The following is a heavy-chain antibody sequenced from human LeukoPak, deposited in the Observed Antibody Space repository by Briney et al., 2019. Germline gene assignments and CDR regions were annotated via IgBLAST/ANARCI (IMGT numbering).Heavy chain of an antibody. J-gene: IGHJ6*02. D-gene: IGHD4-23*01. CDR3: ARDVRLRWDPYYYYGMDV. CDR2: ISSSGSTI. V-gene: IGHV3-48*03. CDR1: GFTFSSYE. Sequence: GGSLRLSCAASGFTFSSYEMNWVRQAPGKGLEWVSYISSSGSTIYYADSVEGRFTISRDNAKNSLYLQMNSLRAEDTAVYYCARDVRLRWDPYYYYGMDVWGQGTTVTVSS.